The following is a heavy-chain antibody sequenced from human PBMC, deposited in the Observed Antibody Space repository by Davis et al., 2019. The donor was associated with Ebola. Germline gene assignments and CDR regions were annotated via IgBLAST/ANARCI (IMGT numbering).Heavy chain of an antibody. CDR2: IYYSGST. CDR1: GGSISSYY. J-gene: IGHJ6*02. Sequence: ESLKISCTVSGGSISSYYWSWIRQPPGKGLEWIGYIYYSGSTNYNPSLKSRVTISVDTSKNQFSLKLSSVTAADTAVYYCAGAPYYYYGMDVWGQGTTVTVSS. V-gene: IGHV4-59*08. CDR3: AGAPYYYYGMDV.